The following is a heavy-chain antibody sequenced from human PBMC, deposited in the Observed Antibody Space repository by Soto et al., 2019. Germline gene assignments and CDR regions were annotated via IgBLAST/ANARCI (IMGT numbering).Heavy chain of an antibody. V-gene: IGHV3-23*01. CDR3: AKDRFRDPAFVDLDY. J-gene: IGHJ4*02. CDR1: GFTFSSYA. CDR2: ISVSGGST. D-gene: IGHD5-18*01. Sequence: GGSLRLSCAASGFTFSSYAMSLVRQSPGKGLEWVSAISVSGGSTYYADSVKGRFTISRDNSKNTLYLQMNSLRAEDTDVYYCAKDRFRDPAFVDLDYWAQGNRLTIYS.